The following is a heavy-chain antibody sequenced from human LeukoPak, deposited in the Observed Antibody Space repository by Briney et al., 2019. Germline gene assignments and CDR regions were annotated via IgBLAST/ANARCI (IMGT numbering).Heavy chain of an antibody. CDR1: GYILASYG. CDR3: ARGQYYYGSGSYYNEYNWFDP. D-gene: IGHD3-10*01. CDR2: INAGNGNT. V-gene: IGHV1-3*01. Sequence: ASVKVSCKASGYILASYGISWVRQAPGQRLEWMGWINAGNGNTKYSQKFQGRVTITRDTSASTAYMELSSLRSEDTAVYYCARGQYYYGSGSYYNEYNWFDPWGQGTLVTVSS. J-gene: IGHJ5*02.